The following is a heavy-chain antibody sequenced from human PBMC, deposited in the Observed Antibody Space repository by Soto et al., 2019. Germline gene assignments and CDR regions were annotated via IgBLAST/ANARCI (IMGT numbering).Heavy chain of an antibody. CDR2: IRNRASRYTT. D-gene: IGHD6-13*01. CDR1: GFTFSDHY. CDR3: TRVRSSTWGLDAFDV. J-gene: IGHJ3*01. Sequence: EVQLVESGGGLVQPGGSLRLSCAASGFTFSDHYMDWVRQAPGKGLEWVGRIRNRASRYTTEYAASVRGRFAISRDDSKNSLSLQMDSLKIEDTATYYCTRVRSSTWGLDAFDVWGQGTVVTVSS. V-gene: IGHV3-72*01.